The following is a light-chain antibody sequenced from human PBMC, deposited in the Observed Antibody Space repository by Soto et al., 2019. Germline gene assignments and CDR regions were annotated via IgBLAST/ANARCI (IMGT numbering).Light chain of an antibody. Sequence: EIVMTQSPATLSVSPGERVTLSCRASQSVYSNLAWYKQKPGQAPRLLIHGSFTRATGIPARFSGSGSGTDFTLTISSLQSEDFAVYYCQQFNQWPLTFGGGTKVEIK. CDR3: QQFNQWPLT. J-gene: IGKJ4*01. CDR1: QSVYSN. V-gene: IGKV3-15*01. CDR2: GSF.